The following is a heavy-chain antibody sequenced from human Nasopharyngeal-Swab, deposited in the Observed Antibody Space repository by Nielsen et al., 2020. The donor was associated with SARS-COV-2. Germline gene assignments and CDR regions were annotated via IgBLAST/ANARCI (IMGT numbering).Heavy chain of an antibody. CDR3: AAAPTGDYGCY. CDR2: IWYDGSNK. D-gene: IGHD4-17*01. CDR1: GFTFSNYG. J-gene: IGHJ4*02. Sequence: GESLKISCAASGFTFSNYGMHWVRQAPGKGLEWVAVIWYDGSNKYYADSVKGRFTISRDNSKNTVYLQMNSLRAEDTAVYYCAAAPTGDYGCYWGQGTLVTVSS. V-gene: IGHV3-33*01.